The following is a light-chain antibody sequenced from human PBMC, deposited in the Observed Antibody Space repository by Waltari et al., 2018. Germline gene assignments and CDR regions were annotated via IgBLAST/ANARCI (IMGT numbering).Light chain of an antibody. J-gene: IGLJ2*01. CDR3: MSYTTSTTVI. Sequence: QSALTQPASVSGSPGPSITISCTGTRRSIGSHYYVPWYQQCPGKAPELIIYDVNSRPSGVSSRFSGSKSGTTASLTISGLQFEDEADYYCMSYTTSTTVIFGGGTKLTVL. V-gene: IGLV2-14*03. CDR2: DVN. CDR1: RRSIGSHYY.